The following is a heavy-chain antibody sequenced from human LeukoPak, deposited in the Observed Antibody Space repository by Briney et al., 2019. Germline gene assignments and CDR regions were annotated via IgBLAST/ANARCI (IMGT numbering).Heavy chain of an antibody. J-gene: IGHJ6*03. V-gene: IGHV3-30*18. Sequence: GGSLRLSCAASGFTFSGYGMHWVRQAPGKGLEWVAVISYDGSNKYYADSVKGRFTISRDNSKNTLYLQMNSLRAEDTAVYYCAKDGLGYSDYYYYYMDVWGKGTTVTVSS. CDR2: ISYDGSNK. D-gene: IGHD3-22*01. CDR1: GFTFSGYG. CDR3: AKDGLGYSDYYYYYMDV.